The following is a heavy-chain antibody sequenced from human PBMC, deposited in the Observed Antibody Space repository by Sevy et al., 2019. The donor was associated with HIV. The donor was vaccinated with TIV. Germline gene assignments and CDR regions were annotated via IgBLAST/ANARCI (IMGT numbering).Heavy chain of an antibody. Sequence: ASVKVSCKTSGYMFTIYGITWVRQAPGQGLEWMGWISAYSGNTNYAQKLQDRVTMTTDTSTSTAYMELRSLRSDDTAVYYRTRDNGHSQYGAFDFWGQGTMVTVSS. CDR1: GYMFTIYG. J-gene: IGHJ3*01. D-gene: IGHD4-17*01. CDR3: TRDNGHSQYGAFDF. V-gene: IGHV1-18*01. CDR2: ISAYSGNT.